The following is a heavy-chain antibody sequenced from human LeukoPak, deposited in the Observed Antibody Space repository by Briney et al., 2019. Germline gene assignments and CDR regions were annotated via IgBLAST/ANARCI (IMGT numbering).Heavy chain of an antibody. CDR2: ISTTTSTI. Sequence: PGGSLRLSCATSGFTFSDYYMSWIRQAPGKGLEWVSYISTTTSTIYYADSVKGRFTISRDNAKNSLYLQMNSLRAEDTAVYYCARTGYPYYYYMDVWGKGTTVTISS. CDR3: ARTGYPYYYYMDV. V-gene: IGHV3-11*01. D-gene: IGHD1-14*01. J-gene: IGHJ6*03. CDR1: GFTFSDYY.